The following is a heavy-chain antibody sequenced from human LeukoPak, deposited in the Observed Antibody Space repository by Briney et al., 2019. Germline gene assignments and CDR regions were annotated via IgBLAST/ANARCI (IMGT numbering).Heavy chain of an antibody. V-gene: IGHV4-59*01. CDR2: IYYSGST. CDR1: GGSISSYY. Sequence: SETLSLTCTVSGGSISSYYWSWIRQPPGKGLEWIGYIYYSGSTNYNPSLKSRVTISVDTSKNQFSLKLGSVTAADTAVYYCARGGRDTAMVTGDYWGQGTLVTVSS. J-gene: IGHJ4*02. D-gene: IGHD5-18*01. CDR3: ARGGRDTAMVTGDY.